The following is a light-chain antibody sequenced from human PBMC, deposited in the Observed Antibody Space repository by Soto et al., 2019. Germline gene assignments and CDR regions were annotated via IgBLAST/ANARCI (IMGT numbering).Light chain of an antibody. CDR2: DVS. CDR3: QQRSNWPRT. J-gene: IGKJ1*01. Sequence: IVLTQSPVTLSLSPGERATLSCRASQNISSYLIWYQQKPGQAPRLLMYDVSNSATGIPARFSGSGSGTDFTLPISSLEPEDLAVYSCQQRSNWPRTFGQGTK. CDR1: QNISSY. V-gene: IGKV3-11*01.